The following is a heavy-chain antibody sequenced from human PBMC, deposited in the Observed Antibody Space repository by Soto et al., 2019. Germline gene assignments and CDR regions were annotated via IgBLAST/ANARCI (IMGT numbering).Heavy chain of an antibody. CDR2: ISSSSSYI. CDR3: ARISTYDAFDI. V-gene: IGHV3-21*01. Sequence: GSLRLSCAASGFTFSSYSMNWVRQAPGKGLEWVSSISSSSSYIYYADSVKGRFTVSRDNAKNSLYLQMNSLRAEDTAVYYCARISTYDAFDIWGQGTMVTVSS. J-gene: IGHJ3*02. D-gene: IGHD3-16*01. CDR1: GFTFSSYS.